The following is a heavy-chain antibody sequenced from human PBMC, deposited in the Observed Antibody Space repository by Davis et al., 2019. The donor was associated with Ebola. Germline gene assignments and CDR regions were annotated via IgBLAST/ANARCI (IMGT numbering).Heavy chain of an antibody. V-gene: IGHV1-18*01. CDR2: ISAYNGNT. CDR1: GYTFTSYG. CDR3: ARGRIVGATTKGADY. J-gene: IGHJ4*02. D-gene: IGHD1-26*01. Sequence: ASVKVSCKASGYTFTSYGISWVRQAPGQGLEWMGWISAYNGNTNYAQKLQGRVTMTTDTSTSTAYMELRSLRSDDTAVYYCARGRIVGATTKGADYWGQGTLVTVSS.